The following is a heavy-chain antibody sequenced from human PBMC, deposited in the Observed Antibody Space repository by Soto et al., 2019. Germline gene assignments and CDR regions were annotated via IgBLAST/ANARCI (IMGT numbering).Heavy chain of an antibody. CDR1: GGSFSGYY. V-gene: IGHV4-34*01. CDR3: ARWTVYYYGSGQIGSDAFDI. D-gene: IGHD3-10*01. Sequence: QVQLQQWGAGLLKPSETLSLTCAVYGGSFSGYYWSWIRQPPGKGLEWIGEINHSGSTNYNPSLKRRVTISVDTSKNQFSLKLSSVTAADTAVYYCARWTVYYYGSGQIGSDAFDIWGQGTMVTVSS. J-gene: IGHJ3*02. CDR2: INHSGST.